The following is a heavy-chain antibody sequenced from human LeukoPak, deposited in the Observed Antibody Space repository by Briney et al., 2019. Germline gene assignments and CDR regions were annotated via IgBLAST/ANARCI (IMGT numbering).Heavy chain of an antibody. V-gene: IGHV1-2*02. CDR3: AIRITMVRGVIDY. Sequence: ASVKVSCKASGYTFTGYYMHWVRQAPGQGLEWMGWINPNSGGTNYAQKFQGRVTMTRDTSISTAYMELSRLRSDDTAVYYCAIRITMVRGVIDYWGQGTLVTVSS. J-gene: IGHJ4*02. CDR2: INPNSGGT. CDR1: GYTFTGYY. D-gene: IGHD3-10*01.